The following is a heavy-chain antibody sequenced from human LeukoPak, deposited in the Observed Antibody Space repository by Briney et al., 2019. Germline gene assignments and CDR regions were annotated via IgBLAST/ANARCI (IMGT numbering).Heavy chain of an antibody. D-gene: IGHD2-2*01. V-gene: IGHV4-59*01. CDR2: IYYSGST. J-gene: IGHJ5*02. CDR1: GGSISSYY. Sequence: SETLSLTCTVSGGSISSYYWSWIRQPPGKGLEWIGHIYYSGSTNYNPSLKSRVTISVDTSKNQFSLKLSSMTAADTAVYYCARDGRYCSSTSCYRWFDPWGQGTLVTVSS. CDR3: ARDGRYCSSTSCYRWFDP.